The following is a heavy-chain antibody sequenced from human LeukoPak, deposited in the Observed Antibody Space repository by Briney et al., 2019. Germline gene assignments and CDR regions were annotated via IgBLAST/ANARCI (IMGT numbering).Heavy chain of an antibody. V-gene: IGHV3-9*01. CDR2: ISWNSGSI. D-gene: IGHD5-12*01. J-gene: IGHJ4*02. Sequence: GGSLRLSCAASGFTFDDYAMHWVRQAPGKGLQWVSGISWNSGSIGYADSVKGRFTISRDNAKNSLYLQMNSLRAEDTAVYYCAKGAYDYIEIAYFDYWGQGSLVTVSS. CDR3: AKGAYDYIEIAYFDY. CDR1: GFTFDDYA.